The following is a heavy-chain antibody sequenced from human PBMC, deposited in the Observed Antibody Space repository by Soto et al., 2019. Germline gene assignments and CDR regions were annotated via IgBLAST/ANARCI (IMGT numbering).Heavy chain of an antibody. D-gene: IGHD6-13*01. J-gene: IGHJ6*02. CDR3: ARELQQQLVPYYYGMDV. CDR2: TYYRSKWYN. CDR1: GDSVSSNSAA. V-gene: IGHV6-1*01. Sequence: QVQLQQSGPGLVKPSQTLSLTCAISGDSVSSNSAAWNWIRQSPSRGLEWLGRTYYRSKWYNDSAVSVKSRIPINPDTSKNHFSLQLNSVTPEDTAVYYCARELQQQLVPYYYGMDVWGQGTTVTVSS.